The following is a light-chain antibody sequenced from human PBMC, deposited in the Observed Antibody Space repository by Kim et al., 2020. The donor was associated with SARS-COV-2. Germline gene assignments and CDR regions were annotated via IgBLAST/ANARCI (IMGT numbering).Light chain of an antibody. CDR1: QSLLHSNGNTF. V-gene: IGKV2-24*01. J-gene: IGKJ1*01. CDR2: RIS. CDR3: MQATQFPHVT. Sequence: DIVMTQTPLSSPVTLGQPASISCRSSQSLLHSNGNTFLSWLQQRPGQPPRVLIHRISKRLSGVPDRFSGSGAGTDFTLKISRVEAEDVGVYYCMQATQFPHVTFGQGTKVDIK.